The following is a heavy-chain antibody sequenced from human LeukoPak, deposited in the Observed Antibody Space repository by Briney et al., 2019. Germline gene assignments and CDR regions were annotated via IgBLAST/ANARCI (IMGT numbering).Heavy chain of an antibody. V-gene: IGHV3-33*01. CDR3: AREGSAAVDLDY. CDR1: GSTFSSYG. J-gene: IGHJ4*02. Sequence: PGRSLRLSCAASGSTFSSYGMHWVRQAPGKGLEWVAVMGYDGSNKYYADSVKGRFTISRDNSKNTLYLQTNSLRAEDTAVYYCAREGSAAVDLDYGGQGTLVTVSS. CDR2: MGYDGSNK. D-gene: IGHD6-13*01.